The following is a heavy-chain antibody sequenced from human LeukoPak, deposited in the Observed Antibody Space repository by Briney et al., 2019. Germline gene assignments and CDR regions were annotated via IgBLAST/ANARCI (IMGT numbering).Heavy chain of an antibody. J-gene: IGHJ3*02. CDR2: IYYSGST. CDR1: GGSISTYY. D-gene: IGHD3-22*01. Sequence: SETLSLTCTVSGGSISTYYWSWIRQPPGKGLDWIGYIYYSGSTNYNPSLKSRVAISVATSKNQFSLKLSSVTAADTAVYYCARDHNAYDSSGYSSAFDIWGQGTMLTVSS. CDR3: ARDHNAYDSSGYSSAFDI. V-gene: IGHV4-59*01.